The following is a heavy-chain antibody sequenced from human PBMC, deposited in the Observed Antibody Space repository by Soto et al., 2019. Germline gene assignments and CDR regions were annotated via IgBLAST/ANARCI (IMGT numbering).Heavy chain of an antibody. V-gene: IGHV3-23*01. CDR3: ARASKDYDILTPPYYYYGMDV. Sequence: PGGSLRLSCAASGSTFSSYAMSWVRQAPGKGLEWVSAISGSGGSTYYADSVKGRFTISRDNSKNTLYLQMNSLRAEDTAVYYCARASKDYDILTPPYYYYGMDVWGQGTTVTVSS. CDR1: GSTFSSYA. D-gene: IGHD3-9*01. CDR2: ISGSGGST. J-gene: IGHJ6*02.